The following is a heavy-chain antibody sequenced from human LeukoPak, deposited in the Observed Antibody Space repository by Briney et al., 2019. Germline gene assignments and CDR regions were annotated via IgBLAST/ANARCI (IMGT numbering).Heavy chain of an antibody. V-gene: IGHV3-13*01. CDR2: IGTAGDT. CDR3: ARAVRDYGAYYGLIDY. J-gene: IGHJ4*02. D-gene: IGHD4/OR15-4a*01. CDR1: GFTFSSYD. Sequence: GGSLRLSCAASGFTFSSYDMHWVRQATGKGPGWVSAIGTAGDTYYPGSVKGRFTISRENAKNSLYLQMNSLRAGDTAVYYCARAVRDYGAYYGLIDYWGQGTLVTVSS.